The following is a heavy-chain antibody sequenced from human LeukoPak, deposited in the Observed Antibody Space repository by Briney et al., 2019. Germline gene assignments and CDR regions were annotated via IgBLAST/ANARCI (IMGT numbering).Heavy chain of an antibody. CDR3: AREILGGFNPGAY. J-gene: IGHJ4*02. V-gene: IGHV4-59*12. CDR2: IHRSGSP. CDR1: LDSTTSNF. Sequence: SETLSLTCTVSLDSTTSNFWSWRRQPPGKDLEGIGVIHRSGSPNYNPSLHSRVTISIDRSRNQIVLELSSVTAADTAFYYCAREILGGFNPGAYWGQGTLVTVSS. D-gene: IGHD1-14*01.